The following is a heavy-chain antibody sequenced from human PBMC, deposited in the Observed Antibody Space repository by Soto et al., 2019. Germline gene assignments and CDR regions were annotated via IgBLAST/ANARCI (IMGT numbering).Heavy chain of an antibody. J-gene: IGHJ4*02. Sequence: QVHLMQSGAEVKKPGASVKVSCKASGYTFDTYGITWVRQAPGQGLEWMGWISPYNGNTKFAQKFQDRVAMTTATSTSTAYMEVASLRSDDTAVYYCARGSIAVTTHPCHWGQGTLVSVSS. D-gene: IGHD4-17*01. CDR3: ARGSIAVTTHPCH. CDR1: GYTFDTYG. CDR2: ISPYNGNT. V-gene: IGHV1-18*01.